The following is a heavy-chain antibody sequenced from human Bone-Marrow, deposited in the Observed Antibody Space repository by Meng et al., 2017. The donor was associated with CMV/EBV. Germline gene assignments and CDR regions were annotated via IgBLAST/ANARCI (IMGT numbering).Heavy chain of an antibody. CDR2: TYYRSKWYN. V-gene: IGHV6-1*01. Sequence: SETLSLTCAISGDSVSSNSAAWNWIRQSPSRGLEWLGRTYYRSKWYNDYAVSVKSRITINPDTSKNQFSLQLNSVTPEDTAVYYCARVGGPYCSGGSYYLLSAFDIWGQGTMVTVSS. J-gene: IGHJ3*02. CDR1: GDSVSSNSAA. CDR3: ARVGGPYCSGGSYYLLSAFDI. D-gene: IGHD2-15*01.